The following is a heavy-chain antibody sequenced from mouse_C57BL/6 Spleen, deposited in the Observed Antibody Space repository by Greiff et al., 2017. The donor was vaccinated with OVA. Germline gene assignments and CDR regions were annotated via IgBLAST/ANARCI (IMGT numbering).Heavy chain of an antibody. CDR1: GYTFTDYE. J-gene: IGHJ2*01. CDR2: NDSETGGT. V-gene: IGHV1-15*01. Sequence: VQLQQSGAELVRPGASVTLSCKASGYTFTDYEMHWMKQTPVHGLEWIGANDSETGGTAYNQKFKGKAILTADKSTSTAYMELRSLTSEDSAVYYCTRGGYFDYWGQGTTLTVSS. CDR3: TRGGYFDY.